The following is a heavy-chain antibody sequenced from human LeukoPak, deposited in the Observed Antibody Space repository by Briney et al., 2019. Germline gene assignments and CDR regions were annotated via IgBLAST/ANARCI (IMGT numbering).Heavy chain of an antibody. D-gene: IGHD7-27*01. CDR1: GGTFSSYT. J-gene: IGHJ5*02. V-gene: IGHV1-69*02. Sequence: SVKVSCKASGGTFSSYTISWVRQAPGQGLEWMGRIIPILGIANYAQKFQGRVTITADKSTSTAYMELSSLRSEDTAVYYCARRTGDPYNWFDPWGQGTLVTVSS. CDR2: IIPILGIA. CDR3: ARRTGDPYNWFDP.